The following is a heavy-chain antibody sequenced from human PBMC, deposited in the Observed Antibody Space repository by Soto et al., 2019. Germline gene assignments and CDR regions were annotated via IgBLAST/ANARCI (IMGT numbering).Heavy chain of an antibody. J-gene: IGHJ4*02. CDR3: ARGLRSSAYLDY. Sequence: QLQLQESGPGLVKPSETLSLTCTVTGGPISSSGDYWGWVRQTPGKGLEWIGTISNGGSTYYNPSVMSRVTISVDTSKKQYSLRLISVTAADTAVYYCARGLRSSAYLDYWGQGTLVTVSS. CDR2: ISNGGST. V-gene: IGHV4-39*01. CDR1: GGPISSSGDY.